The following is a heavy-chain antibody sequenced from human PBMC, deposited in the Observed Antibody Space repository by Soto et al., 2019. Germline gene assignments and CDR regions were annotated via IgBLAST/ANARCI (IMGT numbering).Heavy chain of an antibody. Sequence: PGGSLRLSCAASGFTFSSYAMHWVRQAPGKGLEWVAVISYDGSNKYYADSVKGRFTISRDNSKNTLYLQMNSLRAEDTAVYYCARGSLTTRRLGFLEWLLPRGYYYYGMDVWGQGTTVTVSS. CDR2: ISYDGSNK. D-gene: IGHD3-3*01. V-gene: IGHV3-30-3*01. CDR1: GFTFSSYA. CDR3: ARGSLTTRRLGFLEWLLPRGYYYYGMDV. J-gene: IGHJ6*02.